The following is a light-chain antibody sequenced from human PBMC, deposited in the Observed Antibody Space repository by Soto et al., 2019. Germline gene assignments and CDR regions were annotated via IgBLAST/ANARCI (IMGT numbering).Light chain of an antibody. V-gene: IGKV3-11*01. CDR3: QQYDASPPWT. J-gene: IGKJ1*01. CDR2: DAS. Sequence: EIVLTQSPATLSLSPGERATLSCRASQSVSGFLAWYQQKPGQAPRLLIFDASNRATGIPARFSGSGSGTDFTLTVSSLEPEDFAVYYCQQYDASPPWTFGQGTKVEIK. CDR1: QSVSGF.